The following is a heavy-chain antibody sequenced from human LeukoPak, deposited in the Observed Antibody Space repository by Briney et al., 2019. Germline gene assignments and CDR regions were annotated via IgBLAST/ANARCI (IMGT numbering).Heavy chain of an antibody. Sequence: PAGGSLRLSCAASGFTFDDSVMSWVRQAPGKGLEWVSGINWNGGSTGYADSVKGRFTISRDNAKNSLYLQMSSLRAEDTAVYYCARSGRQSWFDPWGQGTLVTVSS. V-gene: IGHV3-20*04. CDR1: GFTFDDSV. D-gene: IGHD7-27*01. CDR2: INWNGGST. J-gene: IGHJ5*02. CDR3: ARSGRQSWFDP.